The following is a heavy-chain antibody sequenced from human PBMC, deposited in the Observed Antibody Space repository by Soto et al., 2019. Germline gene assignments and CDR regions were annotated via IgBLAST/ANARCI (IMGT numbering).Heavy chain of an antibody. D-gene: IGHD2-2*02. Sequence: PSETLSLTCAVYGGSFSGYYWSWIRQPPEKGLEWIGEINHSGSTNYNPSLKSRVTISVDTSKNQFSLKLSSVTAADTAVYYCARCGLYCSSTSCYKRYTYYYYMDVWGQGTTVTVSS. J-gene: IGHJ6*03. V-gene: IGHV4-34*01. CDR1: GGSFSGYY. CDR3: ARCGLYCSSTSCYKRYTYYYYMDV. CDR2: INHSGST.